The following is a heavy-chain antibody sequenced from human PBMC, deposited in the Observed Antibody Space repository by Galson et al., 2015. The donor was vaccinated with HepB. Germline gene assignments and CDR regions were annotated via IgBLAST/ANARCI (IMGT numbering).Heavy chain of an antibody. CDR3: AKESGSRGALLDF. J-gene: IGHJ4*02. CDR2: ISYDGSNK. D-gene: IGHD3-10*01. CDR1: GFTFSNYG. Sequence: SLRLSCAASGFTFSNYGRDWVRQAPGKGLEWVAVISYDGSNKYYADSVKGRFTISRDNSKSTLYLQVSSLRTEDTAVYYCAKESGSRGALLDFWGQGTLVTVSS. V-gene: IGHV3-30*18.